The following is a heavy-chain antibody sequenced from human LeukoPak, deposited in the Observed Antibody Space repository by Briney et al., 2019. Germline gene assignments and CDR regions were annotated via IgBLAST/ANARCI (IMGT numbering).Heavy chain of an antibody. V-gene: IGHV3-53*01. J-gene: IGHJ4*02. D-gene: IGHD6-13*01. CDR2: IYNGGNI. CDR1: GFTVSNNY. Sequence: GGSLRLSCAASGFTVSNNYMSWVRQAPGKGLEWVSIIYNGGNIVYADSVKGRFTISSDDSENTLYLQMINLKGEDTAIYYCARHHPKPSAGKYYFDYWGQGALVTVSS. CDR3: ARHHPKPSAGKYYFDY.